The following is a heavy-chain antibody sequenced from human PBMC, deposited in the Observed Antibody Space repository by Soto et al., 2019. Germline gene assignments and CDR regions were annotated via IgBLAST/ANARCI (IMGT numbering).Heavy chain of an antibody. J-gene: IGHJ4*02. CDR3: TVWCSGSDVGAA. Sequence: EVQLVESGGGLIQPGASLRLSCSTSGFTFSDSYMDWVRQAPGKGLEWVGRTKNKAASYATEYAASVKGRFSISRDHSQNSRYLQMNSLKIEDTAVYYCTVWCSGSDVGAAWGQGTQVIVSS. D-gene: IGHD3-10*02. CDR2: TKNKAASYAT. V-gene: IGHV3-72*01. CDR1: GFTFSDSY.